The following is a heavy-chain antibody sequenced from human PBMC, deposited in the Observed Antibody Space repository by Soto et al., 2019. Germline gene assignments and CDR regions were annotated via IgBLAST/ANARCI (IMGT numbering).Heavy chain of an antibody. J-gene: IGHJ4*02. CDR1: GYSITSGSY. V-gene: IGHV4-38-2*01. CDR3: ARRIAVAGTDYFDY. Sequence: ASETLSLTCGVSGYSITSGSYWGWIRQPPGKGLEWIGNIFHNGGTYDNPSLRGRLTMSVDTSKNQFSLKLSPVTAADTAVYYCARRIAVAGTDYFDYWGPGTLVTVSS. CDR2: IFHNGGT. D-gene: IGHD6-19*01.